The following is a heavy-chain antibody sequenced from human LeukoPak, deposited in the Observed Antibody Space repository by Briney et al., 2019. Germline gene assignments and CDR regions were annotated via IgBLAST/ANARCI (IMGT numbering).Heavy chain of an antibody. V-gene: IGHV3-11*04. CDR3: SRGGYCSGGSSVTGDYYYMDV. J-gene: IGHJ6*03. D-gene: IGHD2-15*01. Sequence: GGSLRLSCAASGFTFSDYYMSWIRQAPGKGLEWVSYISSSGSTIYYADSVKGRFTISRDNAKNSLYLQMNSLRAEDTAVYYCSRGGYCSGGSSVTGDYYYMDVWGKGTTVTVSS. CDR1: GFTFSDYY. CDR2: ISSSGSTI.